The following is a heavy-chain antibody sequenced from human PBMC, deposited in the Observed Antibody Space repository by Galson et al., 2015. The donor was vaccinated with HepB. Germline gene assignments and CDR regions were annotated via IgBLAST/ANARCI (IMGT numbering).Heavy chain of an antibody. V-gene: IGHV1-8*01. CDR2: MNPNSGNT. Sequence: SVKVSCKASGYTFSNYDINWVRQATGQGLEWMGWMNPNSGNTGYAQKFQGRVTMTRNTSISTAYMELSSLRSEDTAVYYCARGEGCSSTSCLRRYVFDYWGQGTPVTVSS. CDR1: GYTFSNYD. J-gene: IGHJ4*02. D-gene: IGHD2-2*01. CDR3: ARGEGCSSTSCLRRYVFDY.